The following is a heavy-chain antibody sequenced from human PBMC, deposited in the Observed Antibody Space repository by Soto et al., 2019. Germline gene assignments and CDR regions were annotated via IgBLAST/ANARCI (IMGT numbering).Heavy chain of an antibody. D-gene: IGHD6-13*01. CDR2: ISGSGGST. V-gene: IGHV3-23*01. CDR1: GFTFCSYS. CDR3: AKVYSSSWYYFDY. J-gene: IGHJ4*02. Sequence: GGAPRLSRAAPGFTFCSYSLSWVRPAPGKGLEWVSAISGSGGSTYYADSVKGRFTISRDNSKNTLYLQMNSLRAEDTAVYYCAKVYSSSWYYFDYWGQGTLVTVSS.